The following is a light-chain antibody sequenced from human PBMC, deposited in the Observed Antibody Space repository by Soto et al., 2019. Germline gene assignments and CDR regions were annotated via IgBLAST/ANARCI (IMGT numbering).Light chain of an antibody. CDR1: QSISSSY. J-gene: IGKJ2*01. CDR3: QLYGGSHMFS. CDR2: AAS. Sequence: EIVLTQSPGTLSLSPGEGGTLSCRASQSISSSYLAWYQQKPGQSPRLLIYAASSRATGIPDRFSGSGSGTDFTLPISRLEPEDVAVYYCQLYGGSHMFSFGQGTKLEIK. V-gene: IGKV3-20*01.